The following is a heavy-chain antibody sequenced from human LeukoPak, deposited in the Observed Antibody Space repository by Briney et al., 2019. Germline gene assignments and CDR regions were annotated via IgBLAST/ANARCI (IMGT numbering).Heavy chain of an antibody. CDR3: ARRDFPSMANEDAFDI. D-gene: IGHD1-1*01. CDR2: IYYSGST. V-gene: IGHV4-39*01. Sequence: PSETLSLTCTVSGGSISSSSYYWGWIRQPPGKGLEWIVSIYYSGSTYYNPSLKSRVTISVDTSKNQFPLKLSSVTAADTAVYYCARRDFPSMANEDAFDIWGQGTMVTVSS. J-gene: IGHJ3*02. CDR1: GGSISSSSYY.